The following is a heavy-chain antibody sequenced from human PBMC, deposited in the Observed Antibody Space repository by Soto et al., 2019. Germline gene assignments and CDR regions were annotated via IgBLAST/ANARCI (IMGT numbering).Heavy chain of an antibody. J-gene: IGHJ4*02. CDR3: ARQAGGIVDH. CDR2: IYYTGST. V-gene: IGHV4-59*08. CDR1: GGSISTYY. D-gene: IGHD6-13*01. Sequence: PSETLSLTCIVSGGSISTYYWSWVRQPPGKGLEWIGYIYYTGSTGYTPSLQSRVTLSVDTSKNQFSLKLSSVTAADTAVYYCARQAGGIVDHWGQGTLVTVSS.